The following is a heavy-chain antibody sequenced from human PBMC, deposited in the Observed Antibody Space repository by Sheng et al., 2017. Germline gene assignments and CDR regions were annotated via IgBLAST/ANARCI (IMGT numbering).Heavy chain of an antibody. V-gene: IGHV3-7*04. J-gene: IGHJ4*02. CDR1: GFTFSSHW. D-gene: IGHD3-3*01. CDR2: IKQDGSEK. Sequence: EVQLVESGGGLVQPGGSLRLSCAASGFTFSSHWMSWVRQAPREGLEWVATIKQDGSEKYYVDSVKGRFTISRDNAKNSVYLQMNNLRAEDTAVYYCARVVVIISTWGQGTLV. CDR3: ARVVVIIST.